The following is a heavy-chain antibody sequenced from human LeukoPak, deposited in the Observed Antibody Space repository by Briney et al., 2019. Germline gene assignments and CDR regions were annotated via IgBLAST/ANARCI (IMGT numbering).Heavy chain of an antibody. D-gene: IGHD1-26*01. CDR1: GGSISSYY. J-gene: IGHJ4*02. CDR2: IYYSGSA. Sequence: SETLSLTCTVSGGSISSYYWSWIRQPPGKGLEWIGYIYYSGSANYNPSLKSRVTISVDTSKNQFPLKLSSVTAADTAVYYCARDSGSYKPFDYWGQGTLVTVSS. V-gene: IGHV4-59*01. CDR3: ARDSGSYKPFDY.